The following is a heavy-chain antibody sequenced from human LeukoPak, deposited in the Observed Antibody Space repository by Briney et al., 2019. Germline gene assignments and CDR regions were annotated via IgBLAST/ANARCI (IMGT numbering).Heavy chain of an antibody. CDR3: VRGFTYYYGSGSYVDY. V-gene: IGHV3-64D*06. D-gene: IGHD3-10*01. Sequence: GGSLRLSCSASGFTFSGYAMYWVRQARGKGLEYVSAISGNGGSTYYADSVKGRFTISRDNSKNTLYLQMSSLRAEDTAVYYCVRGFTYYYGSGSYVDYWGQGTLVTVSS. CDR2: ISGNGGST. CDR1: GFTFSGYA. J-gene: IGHJ4*02.